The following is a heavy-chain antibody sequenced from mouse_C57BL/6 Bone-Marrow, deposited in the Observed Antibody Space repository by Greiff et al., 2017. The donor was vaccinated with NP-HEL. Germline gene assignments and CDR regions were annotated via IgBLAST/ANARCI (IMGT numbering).Heavy chain of an antibody. D-gene: IGHD2-12*01. CDR3: ATYDGGDY. J-gene: IGHJ2*01. CDR2: IYPRSGNT. V-gene: IGHV1-81*01. Sequence: QVQLKQSGAELARPGASVKLSCKASGYTFTSYGISWVKQRTGQGLEWIGEIYPRSGNTYYNEKFKGKATLTADKSSSTAYMELRSLTSEDSAVYFCATYDGGDYGGQGTTLTVSS. CDR1: GYTFTSYG.